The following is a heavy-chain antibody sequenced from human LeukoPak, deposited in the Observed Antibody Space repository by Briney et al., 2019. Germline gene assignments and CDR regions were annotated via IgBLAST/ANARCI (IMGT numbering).Heavy chain of an antibody. CDR1: GGSFSGYY. CDR2: INHSGST. J-gene: IGHJ4*02. D-gene: IGHD6-6*01. Sequence: SETLSLTCAVYGGSFSGYYWSWIRQPPGKGLEWIGEINHSGSTNYNPSLKSRVTISVDTSKNQFSLKLSSVTAADTAVYYCARGYGIAARHVDYWGQGTLVTVSS. CDR3: ARGYGIAARHVDY. V-gene: IGHV4-34*01.